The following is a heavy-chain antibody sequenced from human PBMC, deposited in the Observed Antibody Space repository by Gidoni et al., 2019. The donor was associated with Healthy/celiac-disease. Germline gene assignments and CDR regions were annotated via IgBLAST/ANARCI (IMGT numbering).Heavy chain of an antibody. CDR1: GFSLSTSGVG. V-gene: IGHV2-5*01. J-gene: IGHJ4*02. Sequence: QITLKESGPTLVKPTQTLTLTGTFSGFSLSTSGVGVGWIRQPPGKALEWLSLIYWNDDKRYSPSLKSRLTITKDTSKNQVVLTMTNMDPVDTATYYCAHKSYYYDSSGYYFGYWGQGTLVTVSS. D-gene: IGHD3-22*01. CDR2: IYWNDDK. CDR3: AHKSYYYDSSGYYFGY.